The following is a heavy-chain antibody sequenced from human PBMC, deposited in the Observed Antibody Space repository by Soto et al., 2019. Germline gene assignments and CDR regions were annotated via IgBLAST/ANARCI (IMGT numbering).Heavy chain of an antibody. CDR1: GGSISSSSYY. Sequence: PSETLSLTCTVSGGSISSSSYYWGWIRQPPGKGLEWIGSIYYSGSTYYNPSLKSRVTMSVDTSKNQFSLKLTSVTAADTAMYYCARQNGSFRSWFDSWGQGTLVTVSS. D-gene: IGHD3-10*01. CDR2: IYYSGST. V-gene: IGHV4-39*01. CDR3: ARQNGSFRSWFDS. J-gene: IGHJ5*01.